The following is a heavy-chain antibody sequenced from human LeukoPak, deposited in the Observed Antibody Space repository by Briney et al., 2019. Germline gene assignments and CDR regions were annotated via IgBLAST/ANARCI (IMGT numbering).Heavy chain of an antibody. CDR3: ARDGEGLLWFGELSYFDY. CDR2: ISYDGSNK. Sequence: GGSLRLSCAASGFTFSSYAMHWVRQAPGKGLEWVAVISYDGSNKYYADSVKGRFTISRDNSKSTLYLQMNSLRAEDTAVYYCARDGEGLLWFGELSYFDYWGQGTLVTVSS. CDR1: GFTFSSYA. J-gene: IGHJ4*02. V-gene: IGHV3-30*04. D-gene: IGHD3-10*01.